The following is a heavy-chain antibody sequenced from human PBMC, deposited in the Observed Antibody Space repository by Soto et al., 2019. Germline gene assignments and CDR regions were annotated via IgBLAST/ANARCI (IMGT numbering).Heavy chain of an antibody. CDR2: ISRSSSTI. D-gene: IGHD1-26*01. V-gene: IGHV3-48*02. CDR3: AFSGSYGVY. J-gene: IGHJ4*02. Sequence: EVQLVDSGGGLVQPGGSLRLSCAASGFTFSNYNMNWVRQAPGKGLEWVSYISRSSSTIYYADSVKDRFTISRDDAKNSLYLQMNSRRYDDTAVYYCAFSGSYGVYWGQGTLVTVSS. CDR1: GFTFSNYN.